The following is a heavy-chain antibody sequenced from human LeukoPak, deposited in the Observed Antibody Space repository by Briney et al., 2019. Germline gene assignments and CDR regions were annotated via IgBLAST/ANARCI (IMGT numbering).Heavy chain of an antibody. D-gene: IGHD3-10*01. V-gene: IGHV3-23*01. Sequence: GGSLRLSCAASGFTFSSYAMNWVRQAPGKGLEWVSGISGSGGSTYYADSVKGRFTISRDNSKNTLYLQMNSLRAEDTAVYYCAKDLRGSGSYYNLFDYWGQGTLVTVSS. CDR1: GFTFSSYA. J-gene: IGHJ4*02. CDR2: ISGSGGST. CDR3: AKDLRGSGSYYNLFDY.